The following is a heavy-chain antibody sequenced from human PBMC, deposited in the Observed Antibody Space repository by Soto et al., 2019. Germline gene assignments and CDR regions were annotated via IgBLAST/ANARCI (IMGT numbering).Heavy chain of an antibody. Sequence: QVHLVESGGGVVQPGGSLRLSCEASGFNFRDYNMFWVRQAQGKGLEGVAFITYDAEYQYYGDPVKGRFTISRDNSKSTLFLQLTGLRVEDTAVYYCAKDRRYYYDIETHYGLDVWGQGTTVSVSS. J-gene: IGHJ6*02. CDR1: GFNFRDYN. CDR3: AKDRRYYYDIETHYGLDV. V-gene: IGHV3-30*18. D-gene: IGHD3-22*01. CDR2: ITYDAEYQ.